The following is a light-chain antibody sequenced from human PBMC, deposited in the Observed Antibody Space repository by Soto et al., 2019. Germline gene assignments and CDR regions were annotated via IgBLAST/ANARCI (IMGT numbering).Light chain of an antibody. CDR3: SSYTSSTTL. J-gene: IGLJ2*01. V-gene: IGLV2-14*03. CDR2: DVS. CDR1: SSDVGSLTY. Sequence: QSALTQPASVSGSPGQSITISCTGTSSDVGSLTYVSWYQHHPGKATKVILYDVSYRPSGVSNRFSGSKSGNTASLTISGLQAEDEADYYCSSYTSSTTLFGGGTKLTVL.